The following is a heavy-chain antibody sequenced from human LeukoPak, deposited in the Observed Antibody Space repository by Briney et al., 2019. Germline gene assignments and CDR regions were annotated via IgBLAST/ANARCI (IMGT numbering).Heavy chain of an antibody. CDR3: ARGLYSSGWYKARIAFDI. CDR2: INHSGST. V-gene: IGHV4-34*01. J-gene: IGHJ3*02. D-gene: IGHD6-19*01. CDR1: GGSFSGYY. Sequence: PSETLSLTCAVYGGSFSGYYWSWIRQPPGKGLEWIGEINHSGSTNYNPSLKSRVTISVDTSKNQFSLKLSSVTAADTAVYYCARGLYSSGWYKARIAFDIWGPGTMVTVSS.